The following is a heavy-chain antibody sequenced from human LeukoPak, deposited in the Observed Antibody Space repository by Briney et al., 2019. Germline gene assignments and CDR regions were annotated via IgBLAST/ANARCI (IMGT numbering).Heavy chain of an antibody. CDR1: GGSFSGYY. Sequence: SETLSLTCAVYGGSFSGYYLSWIRQPPGKGREWIGEIDHSGSTKYNPSLQSRGAISVDPSKNHFSLKLSSVTDADTAVYYCARGPYSSDRTAVTWGQGTLVTVSS. D-gene: IGHD6-19*01. CDR3: ARGPYSSDRTAVT. CDR2: IDHSGST. V-gene: IGHV4-34*01. J-gene: IGHJ5*02.